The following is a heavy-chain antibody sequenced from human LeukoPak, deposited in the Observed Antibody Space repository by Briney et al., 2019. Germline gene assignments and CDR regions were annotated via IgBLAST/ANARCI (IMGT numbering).Heavy chain of an antibody. Sequence: ASVKVSCKASGYTFTSNTMNWVRQAPGQGLEWMGWINTNTGNPTYAQGFTGRFVFSLDTSVSTAYLQISSLKAEDTAVYYCARGRLYGDYEGFDYWGQGTLVTVSS. V-gene: IGHV7-4-1*02. D-gene: IGHD4-17*01. CDR3: ARGRLYGDYEGFDY. CDR1: GYTFTSNT. CDR2: INTNTGNP. J-gene: IGHJ4*02.